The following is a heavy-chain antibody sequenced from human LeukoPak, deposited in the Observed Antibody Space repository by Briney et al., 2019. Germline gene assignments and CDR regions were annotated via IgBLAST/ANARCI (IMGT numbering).Heavy chain of an antibody. J-gene: IGHJ4*02. V-gene: IGHV1-24*01. CDR3: ATGTVVPDY. Sequence: ASVKVSCKVSGHTLLDLSIHWVRQAPGKGLEWMAGFHPESGRVISTQKFQGRVTMTEDTSTDTAYMELSSLRSEDTAVYYCATGTVVPDYWGQGTLVTVSS. D-gene: IGHD2-15*01. CDR1: GHTLLDLS. CDR2: FHPESGRV.